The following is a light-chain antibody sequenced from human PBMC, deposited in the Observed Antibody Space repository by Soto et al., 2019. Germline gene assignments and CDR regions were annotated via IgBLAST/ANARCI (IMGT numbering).Light chain of an antibody. CDR3: QQSFSTPRT. Sequence: DLPLTPSPSSLSASVGDTVPITRRASQTISTYLNWYQQKPGKAPKLLIYGASSLQSGVPSRFSGSGSGTDFTLTISSLQPEDFGTYYCQQSFSTPRTFGQGTKVDIK. J-gene: IGKJ1*01. CDR2: GAS. V-gene: IGKV1-39*01. CDR1: QTISTY.